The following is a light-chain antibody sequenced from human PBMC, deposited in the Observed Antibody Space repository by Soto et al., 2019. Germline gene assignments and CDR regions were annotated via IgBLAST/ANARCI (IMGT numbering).Light chain of an antibody. CDR3: SSHSSSSTLVV. J-gene: IGLJ2*01. Sequence: QSALTQPASISVSPVHSITISCTGTSSDVGGYNYVSWYRQHPGKAPKLMIYDVNNRPSGVSNRFSGSKSGNTASLTISGLQAEDEADYYCSSHSSSSTLVVFGGGTKLTVL. CDR2: DVN. V-gene: IGLV2-14*03. CDR1: SSDVGGYNY.